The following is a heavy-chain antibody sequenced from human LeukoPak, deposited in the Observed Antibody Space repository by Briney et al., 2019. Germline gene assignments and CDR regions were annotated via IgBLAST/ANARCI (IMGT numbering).Heavy chain of an antibody. Sequence: GGSLRLSCAASGFTLNNAWMSWVRQAPGKGLEWVGRIKSKTDGGTTDYAAPVKGRFTISRDDSKNTLYLQMNSLKTEDTAVYYCTTKFITFGGVDHYWGQGTLVTVSS. V-gene: IGHV3-15*01. D-gene: IGHD3-16*01. CDR1: GFTLNNAW. CDR2: IKSKTDGGTT. CDR3: TTKFITFGGVDHY. J-gene: IGHJ4*02.